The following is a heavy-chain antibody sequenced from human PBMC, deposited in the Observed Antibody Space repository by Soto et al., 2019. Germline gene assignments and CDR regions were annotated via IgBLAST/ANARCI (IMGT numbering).Heavy chain of an antibody. V-gene: IGHV3-23*01. Sequence: GGSLRLSCAASRFTFSSCWMTWVRQAPGKGLEWVSTISGSDGKTFYADSVKGRFSISRDTSQSTLYPQMNSLRADDTAMYYCARWSYLDYWGQGTRVTVSS. D-gene: IGHD3-3*01. CDR3: ARWSYLDY. J-gene: IGHJ4*02. CDR1: RFTFSSCW. CDR2: ISGSDGKT.